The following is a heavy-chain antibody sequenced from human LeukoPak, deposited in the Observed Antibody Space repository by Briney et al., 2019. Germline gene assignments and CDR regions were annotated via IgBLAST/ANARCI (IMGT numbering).Heavy chain of an antibody. J-gene: IGHJ6*02. Sequence: SETLSLTCAVSGGSISSYYWSWIRQPPGKGLEWIGYIYYSGSTNYNPSLKSRVTISVDTSKNQFSLKLSSVTAADTAVYYCARDGKAYDLLTGYYYYGMDVWGQGTTVTVSS. CDR1: GGSISSYY. D-gene: IGHD3-9*01. CDR3: ARDGKAYDLLTGYYYYGMDV. CDR2: IYYSGST. V-gene: IGHV4-59*01.